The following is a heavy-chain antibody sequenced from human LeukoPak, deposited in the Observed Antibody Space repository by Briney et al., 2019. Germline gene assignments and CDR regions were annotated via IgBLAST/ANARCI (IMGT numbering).Heavy chain of an antibody. CDR1: GYTFTYHY. V-gene: IGHV1-46*01. CDR2: INPSNGDT. J-gene: IGHJ4*02. CDR3: ARESDVGKDFDC. D-gene: IGHD1-1*01. Sequence: ASVKVSCKSSGYTFTYHYIHLVRQAPGQGLEWMGIINPSNGDTNYAQRFQGRVTMTRDTSTSTVYMELSSLDSEDTAVYYCARESDVGKDFDCWGQGTLVTVSS.